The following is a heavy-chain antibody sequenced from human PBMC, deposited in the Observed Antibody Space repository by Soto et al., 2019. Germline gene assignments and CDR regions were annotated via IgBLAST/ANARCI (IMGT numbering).Heavy chain of an antibody. CDR3: SKTSKYCSGGSCYAY. CDR1: GFTFSSYA. V-gene: IGHV3-23*01. J-gene: IGHJ4*02. D-gene: IGHD2-15*01. Sequence: EVQLLESGGGLVQPGRSLRLSCAASGFTFSSYAMSWVRQAPGKGLEWVSAISGSGGSTYYADSVKGRFTISRDNSKNTLYLQMNSLRAEDTAVYYCSKTSKYCSGGSCYAYWGQGTLVTVSS. CDR2: ISGSGGST.